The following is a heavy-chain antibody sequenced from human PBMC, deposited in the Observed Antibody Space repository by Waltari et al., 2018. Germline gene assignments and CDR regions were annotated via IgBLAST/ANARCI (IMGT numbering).Heavy chain of an antibody. J-gene: IGHJ3*02. CDR1: GGSISRSY. Sequence: QVQLQESGPGLVKPSETLSLTCTVSGGSISRSYWRWIRQPPVKGLEWIGYIYYSGSTNYNPALKSRVNISVDTSKNQFSLKLSSVTAADTAVYYCARVRGVLTVAFDIWGQGTMVTVSS. D-gene: IGHD4-17*01. V-gene: IGHV4-59*01. CDR3: ARVRGVLTVAFDI. CDR2: IYYSGST.